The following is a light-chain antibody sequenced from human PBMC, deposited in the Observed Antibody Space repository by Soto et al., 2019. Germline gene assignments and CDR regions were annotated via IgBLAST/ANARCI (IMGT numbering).Light chain of an antibody. V-gene: IGKV3-20*01. J-gene: IGKJ4*01. Sequence: ETVLTQSPGTLSLSPGERATLSCRASQNVGRNYVVWYQQKPGQAPRVLIYGASSRATGIPARFSGSGSGTDFTLTISRLETEDFAVYYCQQYASSPLTFGGGTKVDIK. CDR3: QQYASSPLT. CDR1: QNVGRNY. CDR2: GAS.